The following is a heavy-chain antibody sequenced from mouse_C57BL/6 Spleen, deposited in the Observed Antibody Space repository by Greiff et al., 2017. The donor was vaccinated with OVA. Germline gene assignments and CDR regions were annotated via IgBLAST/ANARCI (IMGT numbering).Heavy chain of an antibody. CDR3: ARYGGSSPTVLAY. CDR1: GYTFTSYW. Sequence: QVQLQQPGAELVRPGSSVKLSCKASGYTFTSYWMHWVKQRPIQGLEWIGNIDPSDSETHYNQKFKNKATLTVDKSSSTAYMQLSSMTSEDSAVDYGARYGGSSPTVLAYWGQGTLVTVSA. D-gene: IGHD1-1*01. V-gene: IGHV1-52*01. J-gene: IGHJ3*01. CDR2: IDPSDSET.